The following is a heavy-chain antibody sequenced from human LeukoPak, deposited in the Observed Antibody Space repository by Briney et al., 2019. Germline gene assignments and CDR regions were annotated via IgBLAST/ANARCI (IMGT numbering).Heavy chain of an antibody. CDR2: INHSGST. CDR1: GSSMSSDYY. CDR3: ARLGRIAVAGRNYYYYYMDV. J-gene: IGHJ6*03. D-gene: IGHD6-19*01. Sequence: PSETLSLTCTVSGSSMSSDYYWGWIRQPPGQGLEWIGEINHSGSTNYNPSLKSRVTISVDTSKNQFSLKLSSVTAADTAVYYCARLGRIAVAGRNYYYYYMDVWAKGPRSPSP. V-gene: IGHV4-38-2*02.